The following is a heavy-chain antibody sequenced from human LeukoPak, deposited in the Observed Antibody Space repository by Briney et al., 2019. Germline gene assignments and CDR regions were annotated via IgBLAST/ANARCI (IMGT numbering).Heavy chain of an antibody. V-gene: IGHV1-8*02. Sequence: ASVKVSCKASGYTFTGYYMHWVRQAPGQGLEWMGWMNPNSGSTDYAPKFQGRVTMTRNTSISTAYMELSGLTSEDTAAYYCAGGWEPYDYFFDPWGQGTLVTVSS. CDR1: GYTFTGYY. CDR3: AGGWEPYDYFFDP. CDR2: MNPNSGST. D-gene: IGHD5-12*01. J-gene: IGHJ5*02.